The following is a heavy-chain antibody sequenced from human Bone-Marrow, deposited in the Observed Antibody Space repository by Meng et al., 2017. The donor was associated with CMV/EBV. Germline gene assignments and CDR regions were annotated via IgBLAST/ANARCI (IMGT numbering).Heavy chain of an antibody. CDR2: IHYSGST. V-gene: IGHV4-39*07. J-gene: IGHJ4*02. CDR3: ARDVGGGATEN. Sequence: GSLRLSCTVSGGSISSNGHYWAWSRQPAGEGLEWIGSIHYSGSTYHTPSLRSRVTISIDTSKSQFSLKLHSVIAADTAIYYCARDVGGGATENWGQGMLVTVSS. D-gene: IGHD3-16*01. CDR1: GGSISSNGHY.